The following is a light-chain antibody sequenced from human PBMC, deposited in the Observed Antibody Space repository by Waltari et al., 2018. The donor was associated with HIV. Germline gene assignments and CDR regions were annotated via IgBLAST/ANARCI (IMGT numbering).Light chain of an antibody. Sequence: DIQMTQSPSSVSASVGDRVSITCRASQDVSSWSAWYLQKPGNPPKLLIYAASTLQSGVPSRFSGSASGTDFTLTISSLQPEDVASYYCQQLKSFPRTFGGGTRVEIK. CDR3: QQLKSFPRT. CDR2: AAS. J-gene: IGKJ4*01. CDR1: QDVSSW. V-gene: IGKV1-12*01.